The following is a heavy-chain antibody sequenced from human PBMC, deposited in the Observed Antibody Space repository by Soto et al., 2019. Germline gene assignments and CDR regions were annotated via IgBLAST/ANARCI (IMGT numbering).Heavy chain of an antibody. CDR2: IYSSGAT. J-gene: IGHJ4*02. Sequence: SETLSLTCTVSGGSISNSDYYWTWIRQPPGKGLEWIGYIYSSGATSYNPSLESRVTISRDTSKNQFSLRLSSVTAADTAVYYCARDRGSDYDSTSGYYYYWRQRTLVTVSS. D-gene: IGHD3-22*01. V-gene: IGHV4-30-4*01. CDR3: ARDRGSDYDSTSGYYYY. CDR1: GGSISNSDYY.